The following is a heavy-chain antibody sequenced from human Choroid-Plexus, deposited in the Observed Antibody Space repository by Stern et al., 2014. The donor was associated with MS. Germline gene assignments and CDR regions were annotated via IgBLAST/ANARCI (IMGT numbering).Heavy chain of an antibody. J-gene: IGHJ5*02. Sequence: VQLVESGGGVVQPGRPLRLSCVASGFTFGSCAMHWVRQAPGKGLEWVAGVSYDGRKKYYADSVKGRFTISRDNSQNTLYMQMSSLRPEDTAVYYCAKDRQYLTYFFDHWGQGSLVTVSS. CDR3: AKDRQYLTYFFDH. V-gene: IGHV3-30*18. D-gene: IGHD2/OR15-2a*01. CDR1: GFTFGSCA. CDR2: VSYDGRKK.